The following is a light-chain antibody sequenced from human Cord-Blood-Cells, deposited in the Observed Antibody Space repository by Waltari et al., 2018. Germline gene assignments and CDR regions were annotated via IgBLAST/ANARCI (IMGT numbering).Light chain of an antibody. CDR1: QGISNY. J-gene: IGKJ1*01. V-gene: IGKV1-27*01. CDR2: AAS. CDR3: QKYNSAPPT. Sequence: DIQMTQSPSSLSASVGDRVTITCRASQGISNYLAWYQQKPGKVPKLLIYAASTLQSGVPSRLSGSGSGTDFTLTISSLQPEDVATYYCQKYNSAPPTFGQGTKVEIK.